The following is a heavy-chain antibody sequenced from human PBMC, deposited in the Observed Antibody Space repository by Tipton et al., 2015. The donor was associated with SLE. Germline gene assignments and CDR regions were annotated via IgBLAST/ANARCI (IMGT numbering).Heavy chain of an antibody. CDR3: ASLSAPSDY. V-gene: IGHV3-74*01. CDR1: GFTFSTYW. J-gene: IGHJ4*02. Sequence: GSLRLSCAASGFTFSTYWMHWVRHVPGKGLMWVAEIDAIGSSTSYADYVRDRFTISRDNAKNTLFPQMDALRVDDTAVYYCASLSAPSDYWGQGTLVTVSS. CDR2: IDAIGSST.